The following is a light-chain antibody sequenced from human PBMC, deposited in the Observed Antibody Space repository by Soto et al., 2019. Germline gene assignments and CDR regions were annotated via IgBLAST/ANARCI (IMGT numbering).Light chain of an antibody. Sequence: EVVMTQSPATLSVSPGERATLSCRASQSVSSLLAWYQQKPGQAPRLLLYGASTRATGIPDRFSASGSGTEFALTISSLQSGDFAVYYCQQYNNWPFTFGGGTKVEIK. V-gene: IGKV3-15*01. CDR3: QQYNNWPFT. CDR2: GAS. J-gene: IGKJ4*01. CDR1: QSVSSL.